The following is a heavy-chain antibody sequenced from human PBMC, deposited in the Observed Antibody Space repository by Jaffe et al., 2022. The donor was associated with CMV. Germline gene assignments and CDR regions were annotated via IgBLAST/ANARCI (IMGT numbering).Heavy chain of an antibody. CDR2: ISSSSSYI. Sequence: EVQLVESGGGLVKPGGSLRLSCAASGFTFSSYSMNWVRQAPGKGLEWVSSISSSSSYIYYADSVKGRFTISRDNAKNSLYLQMNSLRAEDTAVYYCARDGYGDYGVYYYYGMDVWGQGTTVTVSS. CDR1: GFTFSSYS. D-gene: IGHD4-17*01. J-gene: IGHJ6*02. V-gene: IGHV3-21*01. CDR3: ARDGYGDYGVYYYYGMDV.